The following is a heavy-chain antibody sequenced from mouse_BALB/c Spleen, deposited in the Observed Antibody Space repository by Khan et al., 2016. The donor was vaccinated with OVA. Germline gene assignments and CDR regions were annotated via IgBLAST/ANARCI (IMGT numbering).Heavy chain of an antibody. CDR3: TRPSYYGNPWFTY. CDR1: GFAFNSYD. J-gene: IGHJ3*01. CDR2: ISSTGSYT. Sequence: EVELVESGGGLVKPGGSLKLSCEVSGFAFNSYDMSWVRQTPEKRLAWVATISSTGSYTYYPDSVKGRFTISRDTARNTLYLQMSSLRSEDTALYYCTRPSYYGNPWFTYWGQGTLGTVSA. V-gene: IGHV5-9*02. D-gene: IGHD2-10*01.